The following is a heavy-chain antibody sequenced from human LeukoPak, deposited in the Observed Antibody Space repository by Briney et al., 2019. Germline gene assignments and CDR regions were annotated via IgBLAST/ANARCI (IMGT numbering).Heavy chain of an antibody. V-gene: IGHV3-23*01. D-gene: IGHD6-19*01. Sequence: GGSLRLSCAASGFTLSRYDVTWVRQAPGRGLEWVSSLRPSGENTQHGDSEKGRFTIPRDNHQHTVYLQMHKLRVEPTAVYYCARVAGWHWFDPRGQGTLVTVS. J-gene: IGHJ5*02. CDR1: GFTLSRYD. CDR2: LRPSGENT. CDR3: ARVAGWHWFDP.